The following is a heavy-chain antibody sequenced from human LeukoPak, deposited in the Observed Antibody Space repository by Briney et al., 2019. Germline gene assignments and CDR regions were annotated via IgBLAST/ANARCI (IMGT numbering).Heavy chain of an antibody. CDR1: GFTFSSYA. Sequence: GGSLRLSCVVSGFTFSSYALSWVRQAPGKGLEWVSTISGSGGITYYADSVKGRFTISRDNSKNTLYLQMNSLRAEDTAVYYCAREEQPVYYYYYGMDVWGHGTTVTVSS. J-gene: IGHJ6*02. CDR3: AREEQPVYYYYYGMDV. CDR2: ISGSGGIT. D-gene: IGHD6-13*01. V-gene: IGHV3-23*01.